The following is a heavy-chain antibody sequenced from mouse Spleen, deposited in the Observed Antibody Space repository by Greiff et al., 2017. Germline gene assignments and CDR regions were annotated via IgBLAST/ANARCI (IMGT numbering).Heavy chain of an antibody. Sequence: DLVKPGASVKLSCKASGYTFTSYWINWIKQRPGQGLEWIGRIAPGSGSTYYNEMFKGKATLTVDTSSSTAYIQLSSLSSEDSAVYFCARSSTGEYAMDYWGQGTSVTVSS. J-gene: IGHJ4*01. D-gene: IGHD2-1*01. CDR3: ARSSTGEYAMDY. CDR1: GYTFTSYW. V-gene: IGHV1S41*01. CDR2: IAPGSGST.